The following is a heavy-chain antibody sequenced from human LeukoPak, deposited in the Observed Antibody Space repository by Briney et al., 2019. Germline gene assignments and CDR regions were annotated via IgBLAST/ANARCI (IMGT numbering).Heavy chain of an antibody. CDR3: ARGRTNERNYYGSGSAPRRYYAMDV. CDR2: INHRGST. J-gene: IGHJ6*02. CDR1: GVSFSGFY. Sequence: PSETLSLTCAVSGVSFSGFYWSWIRQSPGKGLEWIGEINHRGSTSYNPSRKSRVTISVDTSKNQFSLNLSSVTAADTAVYYCARGRTNERNYYGSGSAPRRYYAMDVWGQGTTVSVSS. V-gene: IGHV4-34*01. D-gene: IGHD3-10*01.